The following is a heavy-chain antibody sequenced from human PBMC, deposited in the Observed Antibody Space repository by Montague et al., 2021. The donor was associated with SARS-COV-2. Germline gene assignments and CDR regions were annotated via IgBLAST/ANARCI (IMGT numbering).Heavy chain of an antibody. CDR1: GGSVSDTDYY. J-gene: IGHJ4*02. V-gene: IGHV4-39*01. CDR2: TVQSGNS. Sequence: SDTLSLPCAVSGGSVSDTDYYWGWVRRPPGKGLEWLGTTVQSGNSFSNPSLKSRLSIFVHASMNEVSLSLASVTAADTAIYYCVRGPLARGCFDKWGQGALVTVSS. CDR3: VRGPLARGCFDK.